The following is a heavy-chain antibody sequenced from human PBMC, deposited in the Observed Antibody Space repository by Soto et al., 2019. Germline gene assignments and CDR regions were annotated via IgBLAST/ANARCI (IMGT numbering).Heavy chain of an antibody. CDR2: IIPIFGSS. D-gene: IGHD3-10*01. V-gene: IGHV1-69*01. Sequence: QVQLVQSGAEVKKPGSSVKVSCKASGGTFSTYAISWVRQAPGQGLEWMGGIIPIFGSSNSPQQFQGRVTITADESTGTIYMELRSLRSDDTAVYYCAGWFGDFRRYYYGMDVWGQGTTVTVSS. CDR3: AGWFGDFRRYYYGMDV. CDR1: GGTFSTYA. J-gene: IGHJ6*02.